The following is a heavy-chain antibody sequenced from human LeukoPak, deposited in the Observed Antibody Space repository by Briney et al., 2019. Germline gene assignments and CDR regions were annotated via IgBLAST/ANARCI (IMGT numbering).Heavy chain of an antibody. J-gene: IGHJ4*02. CDR2: IYYSGST. CDR1: GGSISSSSYY. Sequence: PSETLSLTCTVSGGSISSSSYYWGWIRQPPGKGLEWIGSIYYSGSTYYNPSLKSRVTISVDTSKNQFSLKLSSVTAADTAVYYCASSPQEHQQLVFIPDYWGQGTLVTVSS. D-gene: IGHD6-13*01. CDR3: ASSPQEHQQLVFIPDY. V-gene: IGHV4-39*07.